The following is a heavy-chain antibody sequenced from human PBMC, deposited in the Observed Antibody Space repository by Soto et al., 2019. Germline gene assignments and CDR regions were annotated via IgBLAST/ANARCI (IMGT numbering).Heavy chain of an antibody. CDR3: ARGGRYRYGLDV. Sequence: PSETLSLTCTVSGGSISSYYWSWIRQPPGKGLEWIGYIYYSGSTNYNPSLKSRVTISVDTSKNQFSLKLTSVTAADTAVYYRARGGRYRYGLDVWGQGTTVTVSS. CDR1: GGSISSYY. V-gene: IGHV4-59*01. D-gene: IGHD3-9*01. J-gene: IGHJ6*02. CDR2: IYYSGST.